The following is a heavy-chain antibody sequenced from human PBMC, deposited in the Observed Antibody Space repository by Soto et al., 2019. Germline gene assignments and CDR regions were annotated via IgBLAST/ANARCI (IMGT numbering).Heavy chain of an antibody. CDR2: IYSGGST. Sequence: EVQLVESGGGLVQPGGSLRLSCAASGFTVSSNFMRWVRQAPGMGLEWVSVIYSGGSTYYADFVKGRFTISRDNSKNTLYLQMNSLRAEDTAVYYCARVGGYEEDYWGQGTLVTVSS. CDR1: GFTVSSNF. J-gene: IGHJ4*02. V-gene: IGHV3-66*01. CDR3: ARVGGYEEDY. D-gene: IGHD2-2*01.